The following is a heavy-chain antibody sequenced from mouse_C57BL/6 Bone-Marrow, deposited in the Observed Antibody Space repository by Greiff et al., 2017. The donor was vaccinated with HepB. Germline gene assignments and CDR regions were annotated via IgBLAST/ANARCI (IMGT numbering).Heavy chain of an antibody. D-gene: IGHD1-1*01. V-gene: IGHV1-55*01. Sequence: QVQLQQPGAELVKPGASVKMSCKASGYTFTSYWLTWVKQRPGQGLEWIGDIYPGSGSTNYNEKFKSKATLTVDTSSSTAYMQLSSLTSEDSAVYYCARRGISSPYYYAMDYWGKGTSVTVSS. J-gene: IGHJ4*01. CDR2: IYPGSGST. CDR3: ARRGISSPYYYAMDY. CDR1: GYTFTSYW.